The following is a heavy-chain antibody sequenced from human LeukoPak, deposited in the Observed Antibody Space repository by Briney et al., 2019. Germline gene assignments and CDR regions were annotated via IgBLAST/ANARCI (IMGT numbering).Heavy chain of an antibody. CDR1: GGSISTSSYY. Sequence: SETLSLTCTVSGGSISTSSYYWGWIRQPPGKGLGWIGSIYYSGSTYYNPSLKSRVTISVDTSKNQFSLKLSSVTAAGTAVYYCARIYCSGYYPSAFDIWGQGTMVTVSS. CDR2: IYYSGST. D-gene: IGHD3-22*01. J-gene: IGHJ3*02. CDR3: ARIYCSGYYPSAFDI. V-gene: IGHV4-39*01.